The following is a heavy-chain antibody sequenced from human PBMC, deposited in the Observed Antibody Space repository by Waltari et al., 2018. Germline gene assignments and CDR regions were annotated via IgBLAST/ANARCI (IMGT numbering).Heavy chain of an antibody. CDR3: ARLISGTYFDY. V-gene: IGHV5-51*01. Sequence: EVLLVQSGAEVKKPGESLKISCQGSGYSSTTYWIGWVRQMPGKGLEWMGIIFPGGSDTRYSPSFQGQVTISADKSIGTAYLQWSSLKASDTAMYYCARLISGTYFDYWGQGTLVTVSS. D-gene: IGHD1-7*01. J-gene: IGHJ4*02. CDR2: IFPGGSDT. CDR1: GYSSTTYW.